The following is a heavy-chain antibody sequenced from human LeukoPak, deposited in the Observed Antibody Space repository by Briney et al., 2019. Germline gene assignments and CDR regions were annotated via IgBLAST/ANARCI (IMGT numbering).Heavy chain of an antibody. V-gene: IGHV3-30*18. CDR3: AKDQLGYCSGGSCYWADY. CDR1: GFXFSSYG. J-gene: IGHJ4*02. CDR2: ISYDGSNK. Sequence: GRSLRLSCAASGFXFSSYGIHWVRQAPGKGLEWVAVISYDGSNKYYADSVKGRFTISRDNSKNTLYLQMNSLRAEDTAVYYCAKDQLGYCSGGSCYWADYWGQGTLVTVSS. D-gene: IGHD2-15*01.